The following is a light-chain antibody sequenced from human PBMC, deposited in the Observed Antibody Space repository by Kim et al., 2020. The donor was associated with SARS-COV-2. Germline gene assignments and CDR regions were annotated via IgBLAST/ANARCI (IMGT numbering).Light chain of an antibody. V-gene: IGKV1-27*01. J-gene: IGKJ5*01. CDR2: AAS. CDR3: QQYNIGPDT. CDR1: QGISSS. Sequence: DIQMTQSPSSLSASVGDRVTITCRASQGISSSLAWYQQKPGKVPKLLIYAASALQPGVPSRFSGSESGTDFTLTISSLQPEDVASYYRQQYNIGPDTFGQGTRLEIK.